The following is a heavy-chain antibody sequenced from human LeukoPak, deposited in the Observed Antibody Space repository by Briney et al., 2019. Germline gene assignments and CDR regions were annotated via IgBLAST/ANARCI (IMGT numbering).Heavy chain of an antibody. D-gene: IGHD6-6*01. V-gene: IGHV4-4*02. J-gene: IGHJ4*02. Sequence: PSGTLSLTCAVSGGSISSTNWWSWVRQSPGKGLEWIGEIYYTGTANYNASLKSRVSMSVDKSKNQFSLKLSSVTAADTAVYYCAKGGRRRSSSPYFDYWGQGTLVTVSS. CDR1: GGSISSTNW. CDR2: IYYTGTA. CDR3: AKGGRRRSSSPYFDY.